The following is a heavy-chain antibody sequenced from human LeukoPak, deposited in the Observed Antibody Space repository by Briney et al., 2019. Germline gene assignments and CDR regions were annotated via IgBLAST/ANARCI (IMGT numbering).Heavy chain of an antibody. CDR1: GYTFTSYG. CDR2: ISAYNGNT. D-gene: IGHD2-15*01. CDR3: ARDRGYCSGGSCSENFDY. Sequence: ASVKVSCKASGYTFTSYGISWVRQAPGQGLEWTGWISAYNGNTNYAQKLQGRVTMTTDTSTSTAYMELRSLRSDDTAVYYCARDRGYCSGGSCSENFDYWGQGTLVTVSS. J-gene: IGHJ4*02. V-gene: IGHV1-18*04.